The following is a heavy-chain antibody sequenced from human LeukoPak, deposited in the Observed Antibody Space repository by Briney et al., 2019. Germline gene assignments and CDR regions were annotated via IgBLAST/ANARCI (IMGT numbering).Heavy chain of an antibody. Sequence: GRSLRLSSAASGFTFSSYGMHWVRQAQGKGLEWVAVIWYDGSNKYYADSVKGRFTISRDNSKNTLYLQMNSLRAEDTAVYYCARDSAPLLWFGEGHLDYWGQGTLVTVSS. J-gene: IGHJ4*02. CDR2: IWYDGSNK. CDR3: ARDSAPLLWFGEGHLDY. V-gene: IGHV3-33*01. D-gene: IGHD3-10*01. CDR1: GFTFSSYG.